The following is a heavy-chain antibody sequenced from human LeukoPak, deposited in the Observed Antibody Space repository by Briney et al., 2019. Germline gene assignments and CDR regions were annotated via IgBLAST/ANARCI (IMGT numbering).Heavy chain of an antibody. CDR1: GGTFSSYA. D-gene: IGHD6-13*01. V-gene: IGHV1-8*03. Sequence: GASVKVSCKASGGTFSSYAISWVRQATGQGLEWMGWMNPNSGNTGYAQKFQGRVTITRDTSASTAYMELSSLRSEDTAVYYCARDQGSWSIFDFWGQGTLVTVSS. CDR2: MNPNSGNT. CDR3: ARDQGSWSIFDF. J-gene: IGHJ4*02.